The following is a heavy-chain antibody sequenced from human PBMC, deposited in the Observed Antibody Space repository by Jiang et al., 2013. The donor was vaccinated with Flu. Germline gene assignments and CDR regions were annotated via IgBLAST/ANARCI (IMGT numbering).Heavy chain of an antibody. J-gene: IGHJ3*02. CDR3: ARAWGYSYGYDAFDI. D-gene: IGHD5-18*01. Sequence: PGLVKPSETLSLTCTVSGGSISSYYWSWIRQPPGKGLEWIGYIYYSGSTNYNPSLKSRVTISVDTSKNQFSLKLSSVTAADTAVYYCARAWGYSYGYDAFDIWGQGTMVTVSS. CDR2: IYYSGST. V-gene: IGHV4-59*01. CDR1: GGSISSYY.